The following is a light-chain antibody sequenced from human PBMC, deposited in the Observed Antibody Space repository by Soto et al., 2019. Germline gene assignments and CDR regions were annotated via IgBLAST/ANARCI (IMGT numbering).Light chain of an antibody. Sequence: DIQMTQSPSTLSASVGDRVTITCRASRSISSWLAWYQQKPGNAPKLLIYDASSLESGVPSRFSGSGSGTEFTLTISSLPPDDFATYYCKQYNSYLTFGPGTKVDI. J-gene: IGKJ3*01. CDR3: KQYNSYLT. CDR2: DAS. CDR1: RSISSW. V-gene: IGKV1-5*01.